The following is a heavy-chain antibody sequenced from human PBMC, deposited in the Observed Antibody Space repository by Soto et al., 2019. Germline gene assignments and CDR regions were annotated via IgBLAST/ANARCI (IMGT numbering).Heavy chain of an antibody. D-gene: IGHD2-21*02. CDR1: GGTFSSYA. Sequence: GASVKVSCKASGGTFSSYAISWVRQAPGQGLEWMGGIIPIFGTANYAQKFQGRVTITADKSTSTAYMELSSLRSEDTAVYYCASFYQPLLSGASDYWGQGTLVTVSS. CDR2: IIPIFGTA. CDR3: ASFYQPLLSGASDY. V-gene: IGHV1-69*06. J-gene: IGHJ4*02.